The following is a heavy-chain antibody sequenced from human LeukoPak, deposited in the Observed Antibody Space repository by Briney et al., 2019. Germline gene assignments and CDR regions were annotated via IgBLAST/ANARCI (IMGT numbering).Heavy chain of an antibody. CDR1: GYTFTSYY. CDR2: INPSGGST. J-gene: IGHJ4*02. Sequence: GASVKVSCTASGYTFTSYYMHWVRQAPGQGLEWMGIINPSGGSTSYAQKFQGRVTMTRDMSTSTVYMELSSLRSEDTAVYCCARAAGGLRFLEWLLYTLDYWGQGTLVTVSS. CDR3: ARAAGGLRFLEWLLYTLDY. D-gene: IGHD3-3*01. V-gene: IGHV1-46*01.